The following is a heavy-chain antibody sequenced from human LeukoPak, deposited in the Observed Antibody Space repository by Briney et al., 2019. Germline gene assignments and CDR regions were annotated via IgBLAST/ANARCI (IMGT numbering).Heavy chain of an antibody. J-gene: IGHJ4*02. CDR3: ASGNWNYYYFDY. V-gene: IGHV4-59*01. D-gene: IGHD1-7*01. CDR1: GGSISSYY. Sequence: SETLSLTCTVSGGSISSYYWSWIRQPPGKGLEWIGYIYYSGSTNCNPSLKSRVTISLDTSKDQFSLKLSSVTAADTAVYYRASGNWNYYYFDYWGQGTLVTVSS. CDR2: IYYSGST.